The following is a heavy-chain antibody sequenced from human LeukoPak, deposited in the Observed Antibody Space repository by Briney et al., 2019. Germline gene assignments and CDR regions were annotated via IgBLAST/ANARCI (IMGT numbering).Heavy chain of an antibody. J-gene: IGHJ3*02. V-gene: IGHV3-30*02. D-gene: IGHD2-2*01. Sequence: GGSLRLSCAASGFTFSSYGMHWVRQAPGKGLEWVAFIRYDGSNKYYADSVKGRFTISRDNSKNTPYLQMNSLRAEDTAVYYCAKGLIVVVPAAYDAFDIWGQGTMVTVSS. CDR2: IRYDGSNK. CDR1: GFTFSSYG. CDR3: AKGLIVVVPAAYDAFDI.